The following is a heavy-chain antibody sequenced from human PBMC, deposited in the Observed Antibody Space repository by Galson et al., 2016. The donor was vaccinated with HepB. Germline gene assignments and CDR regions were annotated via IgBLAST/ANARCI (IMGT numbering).Heavy chain of an antibody. D-gene: IGHD6-19*01. V-gene: IGHV3-9*01. Sequence: SLRLSCAASGFTFDDYVMHWVRQAPGKGLEWVSGINWNSGSIDYADSVKGRFTVSRDNAKNSLYLQMNSLRADDTALYYCAKGKGRYDYRNGWAYHLDYWGQATLVTVSS. CDR3: AKGKGRYDYRNGWAYHLDY. CDR2: INWNSGSI. CDR1: GFTFDDYV. J-gene: IGHJ4*02.